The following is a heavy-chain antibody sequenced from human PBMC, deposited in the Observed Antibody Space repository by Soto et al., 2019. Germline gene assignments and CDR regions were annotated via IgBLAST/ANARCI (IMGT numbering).Heavy chain of an antibody. V-gene: IGHV4-4*07. Sequence: SETLSLTCTVSGRSMSGYYWSWIRQPAGERLEWIGRIYTSGTTDFNPSLKGRVTMSVDTSKNQFSLKLTSVTAADTALYYCASEDYYDTGYYVVWGQGTLVTVSS. CDR2: IYTSGTT. J-gene: IGHJ4*02. CDR1: GRSMSGYY. CDR3: ASEDYYDTGYYVV. D-gene: IGHD3-9*01.